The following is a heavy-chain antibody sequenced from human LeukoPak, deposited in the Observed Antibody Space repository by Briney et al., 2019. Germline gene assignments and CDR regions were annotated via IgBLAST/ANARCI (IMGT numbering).Heavy chain of an antibody. CDR2: IYSGGST. CDR1: GFTFDDYG. D-gene: IGHD5-24*01. CDR3: AREGDGYNSPIDY. J-gene: IGHJ4*02. V-gene: IGHV3-53*01. Sequence: GGSLRLSCAASGFTFDDYGMSWVRQAPGKGLEWVSVIYSGGSTYYADSVKGRFTISRDNSKNTLYLQMNSLRAEDTAVYYCAREGDGYNSPIDYWGQGTLVTVSS.